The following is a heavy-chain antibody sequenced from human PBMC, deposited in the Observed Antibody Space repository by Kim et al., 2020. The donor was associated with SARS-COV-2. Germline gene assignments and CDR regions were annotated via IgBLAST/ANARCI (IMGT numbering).Heavy chain of an antibody. D-gene: IGHD5-12*01. CDR3: ARARTGYSGYPSGWYYYYYGMDV. CDR1: GGSISSGGYY. CDR2: IYYSGST. Sequence: SETLSLTCTVSGGSISSGGYYWSWIRQHPGKGLEWIGYIYYSGSTYYNPSLKSRVTISVDTSKNQFSLKLSSVTAADTAVYYCARARTGYSGYPSGWYYYYYGMDVWGQGTTVTVS. V-gene: IGHV4-31*03. J-gene: IGHJ6*02.